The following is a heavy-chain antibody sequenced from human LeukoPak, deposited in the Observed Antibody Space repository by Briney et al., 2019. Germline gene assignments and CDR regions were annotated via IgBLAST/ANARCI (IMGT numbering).Heavy chain of an antibody. CDR3: ARRAYCSSTSCYAFDP. CDR2: IYPGDSDT. Sequence: GESLKTSCKGSGYSFTSYWIGWVRQMPGKGLEWMGTIYPGDSDTRYSPSFQGQVTISADKSISTAYLQWSSLKASDTAMYYCARRAYCSSTSCYAFDPWGQGTLVTVSS. J-gene: IGHJ5*02. V-gene: IGHV5-51*01. D-gene: IGHD2-2*01. CDR1: GYSFTSYW.